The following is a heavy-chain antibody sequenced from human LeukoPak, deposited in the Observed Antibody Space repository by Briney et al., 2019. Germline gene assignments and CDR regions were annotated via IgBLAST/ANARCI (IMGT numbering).Heavy chain of an antibody. V-gene: IGHV3-66*01. D-gene: IGHD3-10*01. J-gene: IGHJ4*02. Sequence: GGSLRLSCAASGFTVSSNYMTWVRQAPGKGLEWVSVIYSGGTTSYADSVKGRFTISRDDSKNTLYLQMSSLRDEDTAVYYCTRWLSHWGQGTLVTVSS. CDR2: IYSGGTT. CDR3: TRWLSH. CDR1: GFTVSSNY.